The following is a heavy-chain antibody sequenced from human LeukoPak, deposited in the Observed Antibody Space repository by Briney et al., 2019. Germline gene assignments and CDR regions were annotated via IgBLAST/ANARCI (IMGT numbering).Heavy chain of an antibody. D-gene: IGHD4-11*01. Sequence: SETLSLTCAVYGGSFSGYYWSWIRQPPGKGLEWIGEINHSGSTNYNPSLKSRVTISVDTSKNQFSLKLGSVTAADTAVYYCARSYYSHNWFDPWGQGALVTVSS. CDR3: ARSYYSHNWFDP. V-gene: IGHV4-34*01. J-gene: IGHJ5*02. CDR2: INHSGST. CDR1: GGSFSGYY.